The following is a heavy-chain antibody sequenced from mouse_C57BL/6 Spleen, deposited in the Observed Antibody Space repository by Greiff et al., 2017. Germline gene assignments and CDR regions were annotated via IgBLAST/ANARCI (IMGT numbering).Heavy chain of an antibody. Sequence: EVKVEESGGGLVQPGGSMKLSCVASGFTFSNYWMNWVRQSPEKGLEWVAQIRLKSDNYATHYAESVKGRFTISRDDSKSSVYLQMNNLRAEDTGIYYCTVLIYYDYEDYAMDYWGQGTSVTVSS. CDR2: IRLKSDNYAT. V-gene: IGHV6-3*01. J-gene: IGHJ4*01. CDR1: GFTFSNYW. D-gene: IGHD2-4*01. CDR3: TVLIYYDYEDYAMDY.